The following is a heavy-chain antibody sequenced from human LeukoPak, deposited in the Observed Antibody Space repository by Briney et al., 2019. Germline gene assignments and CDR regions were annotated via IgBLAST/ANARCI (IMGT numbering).Heavy chain of an antibody. CDR3: SRDPDRRSDY. J-gene: IGHJ4*02. Sequence: GRSLRLSCAASGFTFDDYAMHWVRQAPGKGLEWVSGISWNSGSIGYADSVKGRFTISRDNAKNSLYLQMNSLRAEDTAIYYCSRDPDRRSDYWGQGTLVSVSS. CDR2: ISWNSGSI. D-gene: IGHD1-14*01. CDR1: GFTFDDYA. V-gene: IGHV3-9*01.